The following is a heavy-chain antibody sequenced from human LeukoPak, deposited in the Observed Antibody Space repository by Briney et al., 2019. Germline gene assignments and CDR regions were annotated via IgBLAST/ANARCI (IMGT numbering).Heavy chain of an antibody. V-gene: IGHV1-18*01. Sequence: GASVKVSCKASGYTFTSYGIGWVRQAPGQGLEGMGWISAYNGNTNYAQKLQGRVSMTTDTSTSTAYMELRSLRSDDTAVYYCARDHPLTGTSFDYWGQGTLVTVSS. J-gene: IGHJ4*02. D-gene: IGHD1-20*01. CDR2: ISAYNGNT. CDR1: GYTFTSYG. CDR3: ARDHPLTGTSFDY.